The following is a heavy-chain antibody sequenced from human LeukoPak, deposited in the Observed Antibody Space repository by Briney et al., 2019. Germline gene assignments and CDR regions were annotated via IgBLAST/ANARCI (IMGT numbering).Heavy chain of an antibody. CDR2: IYSGGSR. CDR1: GFTVRSNY. CDR3: ARAQTDSSGYPILLH. J-gene: IGHJ1*01. Sequence: GGSLRLSCAASGFTVRSNYMRWVRQAPGKGLEWVSVIYSGGSRYYADSVKGRFTISRDTSKNTVFLEMNSLRAEDTAVYYCARAQTDSSGYPILLHWGQGTLLTVSS. V-gene: IGHV3-53*01. D-gene: IGHD3-22*01.